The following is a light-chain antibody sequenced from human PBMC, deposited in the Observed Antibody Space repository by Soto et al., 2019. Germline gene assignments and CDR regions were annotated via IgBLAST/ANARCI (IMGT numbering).Light chain of an antibody. CDR1: ESISSH. V-gene: IGKV3-15*01. CDR3: QQYKYLWT. Sequence: EIVMTQSPATLSVSPGEEVTLSCRASESISSHLAWYQQRPGRSPRLLIHEASTRATGISARFSGSGSRTEVTLTISSLQSEDCAVYYCQQYKYLWTFGQGTRVELK. CDR2: EAS. J-gene: IGKJ1*01.